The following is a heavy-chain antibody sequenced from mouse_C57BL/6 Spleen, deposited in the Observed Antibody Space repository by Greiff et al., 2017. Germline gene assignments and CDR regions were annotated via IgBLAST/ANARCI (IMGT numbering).Heavy chain of an antibody. CDR3: ARRDSKRDYAMDY. Sequence: QVQLQQSGAELVRPGSSVKLSCKASGYTFTSYWMHWVKQRPIQGLEWIGNIDPSDSETHYNQKFKDKATLTVDKSSSTAYMQISRLTSEDSAVYYCARRDSKRDYAMDYWGQGTSVTVSS. CDR2: IDPSDSET. J-gene: IGHJ4*01. V-gene: IGHV1-52*01. CDR1: GYTFTSYW. D-gene: IGHD2-5*01.